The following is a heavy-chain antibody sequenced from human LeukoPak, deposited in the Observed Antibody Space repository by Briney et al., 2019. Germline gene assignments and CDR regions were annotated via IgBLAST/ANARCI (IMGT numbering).Heavy chain of an antibody. CDR1: GFTFSSYG. J-gene: IGHJ6*03. D-gene: IGHD3-3*01. V-gene: IGHV3-30*03. CDR3: ARGSYDFWSGYPYYYYYYYMDV. Sequence: PGRSLRLSCAASGFTFSSYGMHWVRQAPGKGLEWVAVISYDGSNKYYADSVKGRLTISRDNSKNTLYLQMNSLRAEDTAVYYCARGSYDFWSGYPYYYYYYYMDVWGKGTTVTVSS. CDR2: ISYDGSNK.